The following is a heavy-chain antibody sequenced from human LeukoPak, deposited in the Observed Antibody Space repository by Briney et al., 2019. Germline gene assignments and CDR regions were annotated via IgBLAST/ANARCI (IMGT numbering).Heavy chain of an antibody. CDR1: GGSIGTYY. J-gene: IGHJ5*02. CDR2: IDYSGST. CDR3: ARRPKYNWFDP. V-gene: IGHV4-59*08. Sequence: PSETLSLTCTVSGGSIGTYYWSWIRQPPGKGLEWIGFIDYSGSTNYNPSLKSRVTISVDTSKNQFSLKLSSVTAADTAVYYCARRPKYNWFDPWGQGTLVTVSS.